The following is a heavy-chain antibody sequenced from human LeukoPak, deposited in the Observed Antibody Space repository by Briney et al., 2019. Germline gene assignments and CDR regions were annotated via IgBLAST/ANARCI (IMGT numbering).Heavy chain of an antibody. J-gene: IGHJ6*03. CDR3: ARQHDSYYYYYIDV. V-gene: IGHV4-38-2*01. Sequence: SETLSLTCAVSGSSISNGHYWVWIRQPPGRGLEWIGSLYHSDSAYYNTSLRSRVSTSVDTSKNQFSLTLSFVTAADTAVYYCARQHDSYYYYYIDVWGSGTRVTVSS. CDR1: GSSISNGHY. CDR2: LYHSDSA.